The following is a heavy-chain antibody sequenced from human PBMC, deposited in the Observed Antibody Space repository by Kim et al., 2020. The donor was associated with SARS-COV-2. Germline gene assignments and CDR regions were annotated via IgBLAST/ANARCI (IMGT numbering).Heavy chain of an antibody. J-gene: IGHJ3*02. Sequence: GGSLRLSCAASGFTFSNAWMSWVRQAPGKGLEWVGRIKSKTDGGTTDYAAPVKGRFTISRDDSKNTLYLQMNSLKTEDTAVYYCTTAEMIVVVITSLAFDIWGQGTMVTVSS. CDR1: GFTFSNAW. D-gene: IGHD3-22*01. CDR3: TTAEMIVVVITSLAFDI. CDR2: IKSKTDGGTT. V-gene: IGHV3-15*01.